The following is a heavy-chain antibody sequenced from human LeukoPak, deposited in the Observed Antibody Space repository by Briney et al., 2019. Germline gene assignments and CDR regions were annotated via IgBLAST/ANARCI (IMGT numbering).Heavy chain of an antibody. CDR1: GYSISSGYY. J-gene: IGHJ5*02. CDR2: IYHSGST. CDR3: ARSRGAASPRHWFAP. Sequence: SETLSLTCTVSGYSISSGYYWGWIRRPPGKGLEGIGIIYHSGSTDYNPSLKRRVTISEDTSKNQFSLKLSSVTAADTAVYYCARSRGAASPRHWFAPWGQGTLVTVSS. D-gene: IGHD6-6*01. V-gene: IGHV4-38-2*02.